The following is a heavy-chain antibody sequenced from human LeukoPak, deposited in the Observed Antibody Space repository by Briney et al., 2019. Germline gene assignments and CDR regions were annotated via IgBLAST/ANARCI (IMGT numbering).Heavy chain of an antibody. D-gene: IGHD3-16*02. Sequence: ASVKVSCKASGYTFTSYGISWVRQAPGQGLEWMGWISAYNGNTNYAQKLQGRVTMTTDTSTSTAYMELRSLRSDDTDVYYCAREAGDYVWGSYRPPEPDYWGQGTLVTVSS. CDR1: GYTFTSYG. V-gene: IGHV1-18*04. CDR3: AREAGDYVWGSYRPPEPDY. CDR2: ISAYNGNT. J-gene: IGHJ4*02.